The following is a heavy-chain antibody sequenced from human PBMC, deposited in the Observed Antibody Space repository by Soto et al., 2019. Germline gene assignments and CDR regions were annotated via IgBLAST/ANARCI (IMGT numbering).Heavy chain of an antibody. CDR2: IIPIFGTA. Sequence: QVQLVQSGAEVKKPGSSVKVSCKASGGTFSSYAISWVRQAPGQGLEWMGGIIPIFGTANYAQKFQGRVTITADESTSTAYTELSSLRSEDTAVYYCARDLVAVAGIGGGDLNWGQGTLVTVSS. CDR3: ARDLVAVAGIGGGDLN. D-gene: IGHD6-19*01. J-gene: IGHJ4*02. CDR1: GGTFSSYA. V-gene: IGHV1-69*01.